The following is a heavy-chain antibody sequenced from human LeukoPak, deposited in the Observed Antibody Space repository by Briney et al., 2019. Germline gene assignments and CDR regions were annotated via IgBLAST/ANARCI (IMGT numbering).Heavy chain of an antibody. D-gene: IGHD6-6*01. CDR1: GFTFSSYG. J-gene: IGHJ2*01. Sequence: GGSLRLSCAASGFTFSSYGMHWVRQAPGKGLEWVAVIWYDGSNKYYADSVKGRFTISRDNSKNTLYLQMNSLRAEDTAVYYCARWYSSSFDWYFDLWGRGTLVTVSS. CDR3: ARWYSSSFDWYFDL. CDR2: IWYDGSNK. V-gene: IGHV3-33*01.